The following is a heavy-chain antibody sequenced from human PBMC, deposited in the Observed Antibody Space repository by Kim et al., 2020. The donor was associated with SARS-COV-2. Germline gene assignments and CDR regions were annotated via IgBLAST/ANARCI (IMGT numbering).Heavy chain of an antibody. CDR3: ARRRGYSYGRYYFDY. V-gene: IGHV4-59*01. Sequence: PSLKSRVTISVDTSKNQFSLKLSSVTAADTAAYYCARRRGYSYGRYYFDYWGQGTLVTVSS. J-gene: IGHJ4*02. D-gene: IGHD5-18*01.